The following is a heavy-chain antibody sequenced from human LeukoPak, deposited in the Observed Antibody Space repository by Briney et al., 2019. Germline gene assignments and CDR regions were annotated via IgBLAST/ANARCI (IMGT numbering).Heavy chain of an antibody. Sequence: PGGSLRLSCAASGFTFTNYPIHWVRQAPGKGLEWVTVISYDGSTKYYADSVKGRFSISRDNSKNTQHLQMNNLRTEDTAVYYCAKVRMITMIAYDAFDIWGQGTMVTVSS. D-gene: IGHD3-22*01. J-gene: IGHJ3*02. CDR2: ISYDGSTK. CDR3: AKVRMITMIAYDAFDI. CDR1: GFTFTNYP. V-gene: IGHV3-30*04.